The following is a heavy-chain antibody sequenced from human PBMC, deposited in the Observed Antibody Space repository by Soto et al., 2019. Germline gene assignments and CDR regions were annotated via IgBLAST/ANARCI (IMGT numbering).Heavy chain of an antibody. V-gene: IGHV4-4*02. J-gene: IGHJ6*02. CDR2: IYHSGST. CDR1: GGSISSSNW. Sequence: QVQLQESGPGLVKPSGTLSLTCAVSGGSISSSNWWSWVRQPPGKGLEWIGEIYHSGSTNYNPSLKSRVTISVDTSKNQFSLKLSSVTAADTAVYYCARAHGNYYYGMDVWGQGTTVTVSS. CDR3: ARAHGNYYYGMDV. D-gene: IGHD4-17*01.